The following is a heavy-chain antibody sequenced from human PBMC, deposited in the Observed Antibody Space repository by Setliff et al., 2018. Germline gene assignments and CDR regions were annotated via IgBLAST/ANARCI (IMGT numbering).Heavy chain of an antibody. Sequence: KPSETLSLTCTVSGDSISSRRNYWGWFRQPAGKGLEWIGQIYTSWSTNYNPSLKSRVTISLDTSNNQFSLSLSSVTAADTAVYYCARMSGFQYMDVWGKGTTVTVSS. CDR2: IYTSWST. J-gene: IGHJ6*03. CDR1: GDSISSRRNY. V-gene: IGHV4-61*09. CDR3: ARMSGFQYMDV. D-gene: IGHD3-3*01.